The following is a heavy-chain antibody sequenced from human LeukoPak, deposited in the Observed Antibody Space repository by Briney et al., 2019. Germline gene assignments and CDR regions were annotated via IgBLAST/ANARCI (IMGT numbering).Heavy chain of an antibody. J-gene: IGHJ6*02. CDR1: GFKFTKYW. CDR3: ASLKGMDV. CDR2: IKQDGSEK. Sequence: GGSLRLSRAASGFKFTKYWMSWVRQAPGKGLEWVANIKQDGSEKYYVDSVKGRFTISRDNAKNLVYLQMNSLRVEDTAVYYCASLKGMDVWGQGTTVTVSS. V-gene: IGHV3-7*01.